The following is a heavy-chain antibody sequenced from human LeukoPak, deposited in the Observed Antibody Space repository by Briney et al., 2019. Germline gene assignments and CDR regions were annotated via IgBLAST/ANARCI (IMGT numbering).Heavy chain of an antibody. CDR3: ARGQGGNYYLNYFDY. CDR1: GGSISSYY. Sequence: PSETLSLTCPVSGGSISSYYWSWIRQPARKGLEWIGRIYTSGSTNYNPSLKSRVTISVDTSRNQFSLKLTSVTAADTAVYYCARGQGGNYYLNYFDYWGQGALVTVSS. D-gene: IGHD1-26*01. V-gene: IGHV4-4*07. J-gene: IGHJ4*02. CDR2: IYTSGST.